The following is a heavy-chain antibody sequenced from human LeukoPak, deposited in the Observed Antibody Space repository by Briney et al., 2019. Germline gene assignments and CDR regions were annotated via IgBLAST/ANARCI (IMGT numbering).Heavy chain of an antibody. CDR3: ARLVVVVAAYYYYYMDV. Sequence: GGSLRLSCAASGFTFSSYWMHWVRQAPGKGLVWVSRISSDGSSTSYADSVKGRFTIFRDNAKNTLYLQMNSLGAEDTAVYYCARLVVVVAAYYYYYMDVWGKGTTVTVSS. D-gene: IGHD2-15*01. V-gene: IGHV3-74*01. CDR2: ISSDGSST. J-gene: IGHJ6*03. CDR1: GFTFSSYW.